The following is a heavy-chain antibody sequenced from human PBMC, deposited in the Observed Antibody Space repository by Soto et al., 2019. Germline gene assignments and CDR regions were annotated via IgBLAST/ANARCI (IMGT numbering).Heavy chain of an antibody. J-gene: IGHJ4*02. Sequence: SETLSLTCTVSGGSISNYFCNWIRQPAGKGLEWVGRIDNSGSTNYNPSLKSRITMSADTSRNQFSLKLNSVTAADTAVYYCARGGQDFWSGPFDYWGQGALVTVSS. V-gene: IGHV4-4*07. CDR2: IDNSGST. D-gene: IGHD3-3*01. CDR1: GGSISNYF. CDR3: ARGGQDFWSGPFDY.